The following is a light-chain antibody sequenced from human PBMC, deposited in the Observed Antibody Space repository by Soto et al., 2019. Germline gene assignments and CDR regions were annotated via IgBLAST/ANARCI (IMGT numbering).Light chain of an antibody. Sequence: DIQMTQSPSTLSASVGDRVTITCRASQSISSWLAWYQQKPGKAPKLLIYDASSLESGVPSRFSGSGSGTEFTLTISSLQPDDFATYYCQQYNSYSSPFGQATKVQIK. CDR1: QSISSW. CDR3: QQYNSYSSP. J-gene: IGKJ1*01. CDR2: DAS. V-gene: IGKV1-5*01.